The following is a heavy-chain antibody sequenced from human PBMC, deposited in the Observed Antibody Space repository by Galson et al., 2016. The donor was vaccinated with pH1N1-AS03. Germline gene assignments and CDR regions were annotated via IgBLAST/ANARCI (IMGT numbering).Heavy chain of an antibody. Sequence: CAISGDSVSVNSGGWNWIRQSPSRGLEWLGRTYYNSKWFLDYAISVRSRITINSDISKNQFSLQLNSVTPEDTALYYCARGHYSSSFYWFDPWGQGTLVTVSS. J-gene: IGHJ5*02. D-gene: IGHD6-6*01. CDR1: GDSVSVNSGG. CDR2: TYYNSKWFL. V-gene: IGHV6-1*01. CDR3: ARGHYSSSFYWFDP.